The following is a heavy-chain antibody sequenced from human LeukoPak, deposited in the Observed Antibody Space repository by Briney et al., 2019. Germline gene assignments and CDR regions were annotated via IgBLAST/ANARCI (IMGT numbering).Heavy chain of an antibody. Sequence: SVKVSCKASGGTFSSYAISWVRQAPGQGLEWMGGIIPIFGTANYAQKFQGRVTITADESTSTAYMELSSLRSEDTAVYYCARDTYYDGSGYYYHYYWGQGTLVTVSS. D-gene: IGHD3-22*01. CDR3: ARDTYYDGSGYYYHYY. J-gene: IGHJ4*02. CDR2: IIPIFGTA. V-gene: IGHV1-69*13. CDR1: GGTFSSYA.